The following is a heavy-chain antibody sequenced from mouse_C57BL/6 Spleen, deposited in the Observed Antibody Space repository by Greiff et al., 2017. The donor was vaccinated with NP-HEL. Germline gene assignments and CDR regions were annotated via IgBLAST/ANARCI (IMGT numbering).Heavy chain of an antibody. V-gene: IGHV1-75*01. J-gene: IGHJ4*01. CDR1: GYTFTDYY. Sequence: VQLQQPGPELVKPGASVKISCKASGYTFTDYYINWVKQRPGQGLEWIGWIFPGSGSTYYNEKFKGKATLTVDKSSSTAYMLLSSLTSEDSAVYFCARSIIYYYGSSCAMDYWGQGTSVTVSS. CDR2: IFPGSGST. CDR3: ARSIIYYYGSSCAMDY. D-gene: IGHD1-1*01.